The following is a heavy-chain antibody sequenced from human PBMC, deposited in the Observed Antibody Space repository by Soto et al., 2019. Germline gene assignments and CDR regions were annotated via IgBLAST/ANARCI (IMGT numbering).Heavy chain of an antibody. V-gene: IGHV3-30*18. CDR3: AKEYSSSWYYYYGMDV. Sequence: GSLRLACTASGFTFSSYGMHGVRQAPGKGLEWVAVISYDGSNKYYADSVKGRFTISRDNSKNMLYLQMNSLRAEDTAVYYCAKEYSSSWYYYYGMDVWGQGTTVTVSS. J-gene: IGHJ6*02. D-gene: IGHD6-13*01. CDR2: ISYDGSNK. CDR1: GFTFSSYG.